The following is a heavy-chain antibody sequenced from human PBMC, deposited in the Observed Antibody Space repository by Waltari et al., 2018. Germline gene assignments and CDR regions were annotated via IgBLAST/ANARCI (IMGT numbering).Heavy chain of an antibody. D-gene: IGHD4-17*01. CDR1: GFPFRRYD. CDR3: AKDPRSRADYLAHFEY. J-gene: IGHJ4*02. Sequence: QVQLVESGGGVVQPGESLGLSCEVCGFPFRRYDMHWLRQAPGKGLEWVALLYYDGSNKYYADSVKGRFTVSRDNSKDTLYLQMNSLRPEDTAMYYCAKDPRSRADYLAHFEYWGQGTLVTVSS. V-gene: IGHV3-30*18. CDR2: LYYDGSNK.